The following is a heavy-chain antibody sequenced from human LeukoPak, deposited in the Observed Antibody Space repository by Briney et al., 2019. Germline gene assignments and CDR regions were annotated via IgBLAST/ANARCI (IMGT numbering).Heavy chain of an antibody. J-gene: IGHJ4*02. Sequence: SETLSLTCAVSGGSISSSNWWSWVRQPPGKGLEWIGEIYHSGSTNYNPSLKSRVTISVDTSKNQFSLKLGSVTAADTAVYYCARAEGDIVVVPAPRFFDYWGQGTLVTVSS. V-gene: IGHV4-4*02. CDR1: GGSISSSNW. D-gene: IGHD2-2*01. CDR2: IYHSGST. CDR3: ARAEGDIVVVPAPRFFDY.